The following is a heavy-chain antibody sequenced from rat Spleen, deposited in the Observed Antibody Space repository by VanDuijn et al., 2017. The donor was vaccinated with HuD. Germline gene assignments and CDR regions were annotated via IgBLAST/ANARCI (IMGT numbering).Heavy chain of an antibody. J-gene: IGHJ2*01. D-gene: IGHD1-9*01. Sequence: EVQLVESGGGLVQPGRSLKLSCAASGFTFSDYYMAWVRQPPQKGLEWIATISSVNFNTYYRDSVKGRFTISRDNAKSTLYLQMDSLRSEDTAIYYCARPTTGIPFNYWGQGVMVTVSS. CDR2: ISSVNFNT. CDR3: ARPTTGIPFNY. V-gene: IGHV5-7*01. CDR1: GFTFSDYY.